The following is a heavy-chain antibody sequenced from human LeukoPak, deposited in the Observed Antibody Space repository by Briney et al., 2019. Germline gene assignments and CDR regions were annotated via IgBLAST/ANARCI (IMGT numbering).Heavy chain of an antibody. J-gene: IGHJ4*02. CDR3: ARDNALYYYPGPLFDY. CDR2: IYTSGTT. Sequence: SETLSLTCTVSGASLSSDYWSWIRLPPGKELEWIGYIYTSGTTSYNPSLKSRVTMSVDMSKNHVSLNLTSVTAADTAVYYCARDNALYYYPGPLFDYWGQGTLVTVSS. V-gene: IGHV4-4*09. CDR1: GASLSSDY. D-gene: IGHD3-10*01.